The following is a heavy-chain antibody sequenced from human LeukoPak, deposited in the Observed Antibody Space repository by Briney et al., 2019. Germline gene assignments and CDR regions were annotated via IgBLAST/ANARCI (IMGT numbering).Heavy chain of an antibody. D-gene: IGHD6-13*01. V-gene: IGHV4-31*03. Sequence: SQTLSLTCTVSGGSISSGGYYWSWIRQHPGKGLEWIGYIYYSGSTYYNPSLKSRVTISVDTSKNQFSLKLSSVTAADTAMYYCARSYSSSQPCFDPWGQGTLVTVSS. CDR2: IYYSGST. CDR1: GGSISSGGYY. J-gene: IGHJ5*02. CDR3: ARSYSSSQPCFDP.